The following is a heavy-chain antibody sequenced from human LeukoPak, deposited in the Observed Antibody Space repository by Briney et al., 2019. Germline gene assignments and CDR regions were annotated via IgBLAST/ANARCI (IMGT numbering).Heavy chain of an antibody. Sequence: SQTLSLTCTVSGGSISSGTYYWSWIRKPAGKGLEWIGRIYNSGSTKYNPSLKSRVAMSVDTSKNQFSLKLSSVTAADTAVYYCARGTTVTKDAFDIWGQGTMVTVSS. J-gene: IGHJ3*02. CDR3: ARGTTVTKDAFDI. CDR1: GGSISSGTYY. D-gene: IGHD4-17*01. V-gene: IGHV4-61*02. CDR2: IYNSGST.